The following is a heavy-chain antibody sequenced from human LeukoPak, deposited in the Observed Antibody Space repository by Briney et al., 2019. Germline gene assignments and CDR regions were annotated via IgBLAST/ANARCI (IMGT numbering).Heavy chain of an antibody. D-gene: IGHD5-18*01. CDR1: GYTFPNYD. V-gene: IGHV1-8*01. CDR2: MNPHNGNT. Sequence: ASVKVSCKASGYTFPNYDIHWVRQAPGQGLEWMGWMNPHNGNTGSAQNFQGRVTMTTDTAIDTAYMELSGLTSDDTAVYYCTRLSSEYDFGFDYWGQGNLVTVSS. CDR3: TRLSSEYDFGFDY. J-gene: IGHJ4*02.